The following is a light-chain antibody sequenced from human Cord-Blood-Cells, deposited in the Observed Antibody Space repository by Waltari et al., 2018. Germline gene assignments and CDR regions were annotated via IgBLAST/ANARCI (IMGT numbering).Light chain of an antibody. Sequence: SYELTQPPSVSVSPGQTASITCAGDKLAVTYACWYQQKPGQSPVLVIYQDSKRPSGIPERFSGSNSGNTATLTISGTQAMDEADYYCQAWDSSTYVFGTGTKVTVL. CDR2: QDS. CDR1: KLAVTY. CDR3: QAWDSSTYV. V-gene: IGLV3-1*01. J-gene: IGLJ1*01.